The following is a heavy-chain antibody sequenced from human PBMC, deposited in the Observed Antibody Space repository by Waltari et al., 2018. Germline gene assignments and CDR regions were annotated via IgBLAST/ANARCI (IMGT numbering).Heavy chain of an antibody. CDR1: GGSISSYY. V-gene: IGHV4-59*01. CDR3: ARADSSSWYSTPPYYYYMDV. CDR2: IYYSGST. J-gene: IGHJ6*03. D-gene: IGHD6-13*01. Sequence: QVQLQESGPGLVKPSETLSLTCTVSGGSISSYYWSWIRQPPGTGLEWIGYIYYSGSTNYNPSLKSRVTISVDTSKNQFSLKLSSVTAAETAVYYCARADSSSWYSTPPYYYYMDVWGKGTTVTVSS.